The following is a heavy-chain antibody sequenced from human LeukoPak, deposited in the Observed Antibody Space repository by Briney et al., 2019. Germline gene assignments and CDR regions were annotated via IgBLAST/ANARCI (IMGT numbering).Heavy chain of an antibody. CDR3: ARELGGTKTGGFDI. CDR2: IGAAGAHT. Sequence: GGSLRLSCAASGFRFSYHDMHWVRQAPGKGLEFVSSIGAAGAHTFYADSVRGRFTISRDNFQSTMYLQMDGLRPEDSAVYYCARELGGTKTGGFDIWGQGTVVTVSS. J-gene: IGHJ3*02. D-gene: IGHD1-14*01. V-gene: IGHV3-64*02. CDR1: GFRFSYHD.